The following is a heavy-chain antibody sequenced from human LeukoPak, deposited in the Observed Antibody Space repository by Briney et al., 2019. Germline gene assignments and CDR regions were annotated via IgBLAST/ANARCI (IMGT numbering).Heavy chain of an antibody. Sequence: ASVKVSCKASGYTFTVHYLHWLRQAPGQGLEWKGWIKPDSGATNFAQNFQGRVTMTSDTSINTAYMELSSLTSDDTAMYYCARDHDYGPDYWGQGTLVTVSA. CDR3: ARDHDYGPDY. CDR1: GYTFTVHY. J-gene: IGHJ4*02. CDR2: IKPDSGAT. V-gene: IGHV1-2*02. D-gene: IGHD4/OR15-4a*01.